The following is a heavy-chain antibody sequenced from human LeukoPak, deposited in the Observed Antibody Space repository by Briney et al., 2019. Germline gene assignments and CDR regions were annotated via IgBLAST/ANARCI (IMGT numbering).Heavy chain of an antibody. Sequence: PSETLSLTCTVSGGSIGAYYWSWIRQPPGKGLEWIACIYYSGATNYNPSLKSRGTIPVDTSKNQFSLKLTSVTAADTAVYYCARGSITVVPAFDIWGQGTMVTVFS. V-gene: IGHV4-59*12. J-gene: IGHJ3*02. CDR1: GGSIGAYY. D-gene: IGHD4-23*01. CDR3: ARGSITVVPAFDI. CDR2: IYYSGAT.